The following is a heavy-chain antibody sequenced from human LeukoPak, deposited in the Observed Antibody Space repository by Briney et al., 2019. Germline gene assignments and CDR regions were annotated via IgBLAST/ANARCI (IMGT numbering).Heavy chain of an antibody. Sequence: ASVKVSCKASGYTFTGYSMHWVRPAPGQGLEWMGWIKPNSGGPNYAQKFQGRVTMTRDTSISTAYMELSRLRSDDTAVYYCATDYYDSSGYSGPEYYFDYWGQGTLVTVSS. CDR3: ATDYYDSSGYSGPEYYFDY. J-gene: IGHJ4*02. CDR2: IKPNSGGP. D-gene: IGHD3-22*01. V-gene: IGHV1-2*02. CDR1: GYTFTGYS.